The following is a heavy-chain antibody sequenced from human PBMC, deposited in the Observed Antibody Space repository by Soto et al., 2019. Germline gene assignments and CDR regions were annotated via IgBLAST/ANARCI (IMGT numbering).Heavy chain of an antibody. D-gene: IGHD3-10*01. V-gene: IGHV1-46*01. J-gene: IGHJ4*02. Sequence: QVQLVQSGAEVKKPGASVKVSCKASGYTFTSYSMHWVRQAPGQGLEWMGIINPSGGSTTYAQRFEGRVAMTRDRSTSTVYLDVSRLRSEYTAVFYCARAPRFGDYLYCFDCWGQGALVTVSS. CDR2: INPSGGST. CDR1: GYTFTSYS. CDR3: ARAPRFGDYLYCFDC.